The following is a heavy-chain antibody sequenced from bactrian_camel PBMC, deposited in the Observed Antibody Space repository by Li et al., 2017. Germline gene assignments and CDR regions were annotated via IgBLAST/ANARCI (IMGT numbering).Heavy chain of an antibody. CDR2: IANDGTT. CDR1: ANVYC. V-gene: IGHV3S53*01. D-gene: IGHD3*01. Sequence: HVQLVESGGGSVAAGESLRLSCVASANVYCMGWFRQVPGKGREGVATIANDGTTDYADSVMGRFTISRDNAKNTVYLQMNSLKSEDTALYYCATDRISWFGFWGQGTQVTVS. J-gene: IGHJ6*01. CDR3: ATDRISWFGF.